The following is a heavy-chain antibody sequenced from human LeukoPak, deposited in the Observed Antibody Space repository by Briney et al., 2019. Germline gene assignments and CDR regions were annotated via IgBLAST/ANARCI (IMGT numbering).Heavy chain of an antibody. CDR1: GGSFSGYY. J-gene: IGHJ4*02. V-gene: IGHV4-34*01. CDR2: INHSGST. Sequence: SETLSLTCAVYGGSFSGYYWSWIRQPPGKGQEWIGEINHSGSTNYNPSLKSRVTISVDTSKNQFSLKLSSVTAADTAVYYCARGALGGYCSSTSCPAFGYWGQGTLVTVSS. D-gene: IGHD2-2*01. CDR3: ARGALGGYCSSTSCPAFGY.